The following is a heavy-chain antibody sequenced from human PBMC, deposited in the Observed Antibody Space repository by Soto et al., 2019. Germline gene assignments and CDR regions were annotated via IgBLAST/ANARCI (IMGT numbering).Heavy chain of an antibody. D-gene: IGHD6-6*01. CDR1: GGTFSSYA. J-gene: IGHJ6*02. CDR3: ASTQYSSRYDDYGMDV. CDR2: IIPILGIA. Sequence: ASVKVSCKASGGTFSSYAISWVRQAPGQGLEWMGGIIPILGIANYAQKFQGRVTITADKSTSTAYMELSSLRSEDTAVYYFASTQYSSRYDDYGMDVWGQGTTVTVSS. V-gene: IGHV1-69*10.